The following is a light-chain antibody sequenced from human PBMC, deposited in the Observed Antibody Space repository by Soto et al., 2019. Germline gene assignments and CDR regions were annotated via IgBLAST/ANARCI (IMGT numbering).Light chain of an antibody. Sequence: EIVLTQSPGSLSLSPGERATLSCRASQSVSSTFFAWYQQRPGQAPRLLMYGASSRATGIPERFSGSGSGTDFTLTISRLEPEDFAVYYCKQFDSSVTFGHGTKVEIK. J-gene: IGKJ1*01. V-gene: IGKV3-20*01. CDR2: GAS. CDR1: QSVSSTF. CDR3: KQFDSSVT.